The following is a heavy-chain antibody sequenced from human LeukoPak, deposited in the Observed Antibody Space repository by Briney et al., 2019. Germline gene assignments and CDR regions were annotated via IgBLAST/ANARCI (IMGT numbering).Heavy chain of an antibody. Sequence: GRSLRLSCAASGFTFSSYGMHWVRQAPGKGLEWVAVISYDGSNKYYADSVKGRFTISRDNSKNTLYQQMNSLRAEDTAVYYCAKDRDYYDSSWFDPWGQGTLVTVSS. V-gene: IGHV3-30*18. CDR2: ISYDGSNK. CDR1: GFTFSSYG. CDR3: AKDRDYYDSSWFDP. D-gene: IGHD3-22*01. J-gene: IGHJ5*02.